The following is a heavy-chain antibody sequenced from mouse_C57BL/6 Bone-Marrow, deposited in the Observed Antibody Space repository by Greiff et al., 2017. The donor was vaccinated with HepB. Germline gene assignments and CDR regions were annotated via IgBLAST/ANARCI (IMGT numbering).Heavy chain of an antibody. V-gene: IGHV1-55*01. CDR2: IYPGSGST. CDR3: VYDYDVYWYFDV. D-gene: IGHD2-4*01. CDR1: GYTFTSYW. Sequence: VQLQQPGAELVKPGASVKMSCKASGYTFTSYWITWVKQRPGQGLEWIGDIYPGSGSTNYNEKFKSKATLTVDTSSSTAYMQLSSLTSEDSAVSYCVYDYDVYWYFDVWGTGTTVTVSS. J-gene: IGHJ1*03.